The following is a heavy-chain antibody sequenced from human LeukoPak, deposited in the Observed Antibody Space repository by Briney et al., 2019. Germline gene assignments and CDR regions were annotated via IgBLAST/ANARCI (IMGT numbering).Heavy chain of an antibody. V-gene: IGHV1-46*01. CDR3: ARDQEGFDY. CDR1: GYIFTSNY. J-gene: IGHJ4*02. CDR2: IYPRDGST. Sequence: ASVKVSCKASGYIFTSNYIHWVRQAPGQGLEWMGMIYPRDGSTSYAQKFQGRVTVTRDTSTSTVHMELSGLRSEDTAVYYCARDQEGFDYWGQGTLVTVSS.